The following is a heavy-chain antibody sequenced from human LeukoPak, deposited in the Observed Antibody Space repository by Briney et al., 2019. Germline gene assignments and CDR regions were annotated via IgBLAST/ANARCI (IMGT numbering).Heavy chain of an antibody. CDR3: ARDYYDSSGYYPRMGD. CDR2: IIPIFGTA. Sequence: GTSVKVSCKASGGTFSSYAISWVRQAPGQGLEWMGGIIPIFGTANYAQKFQGRVTITADESTSTAYMELSSLRSEDTAVYYCARDYYDSSGYYPRMGDWGQGTLVTVSS. J-gene: IGHJ4*02. V-gene: IGHV1-69*13. CDR1: GGTFSSYA. D-gene: IGHD3-22*01.